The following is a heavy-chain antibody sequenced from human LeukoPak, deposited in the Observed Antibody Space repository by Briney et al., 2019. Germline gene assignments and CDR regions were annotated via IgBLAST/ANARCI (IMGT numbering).Heavy chain of an antibody. CDR3: ARASEDSSSWYIHAFDI. D-gene: IGHD6-13*01. V-gene: IGHV4-30-4*01. Sequence: SQTLSLTCTVSGGSISSGDYYWSWIRQPPGKGLEWIGYIYYSGSTYYNPSLKSRVTISVDTSKNQFSLKLSSVTAADTDVYYCARASEDSSSWYIHAFDIWGQGTMVTVSS. CDR2: IYYSGST. CDR1: GGSISSGDYY. J-gene: IGHJ3*02.